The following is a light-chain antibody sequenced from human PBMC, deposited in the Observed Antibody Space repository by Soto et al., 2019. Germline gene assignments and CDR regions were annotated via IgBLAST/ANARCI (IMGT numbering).Light chain of an antibody. CDR3: NSYASSNIDV. V-gene: IGLV2-8*01. CDR1: SSDVGGYNF. Sequence: QSALTQPPSASGSPGQSVTISCTGTSSDVGGYNFVSWYQHHPGKAPKLIIYEVSKRPSGVPNRFSGSKSGNTASLTVSGLQAEDEADYYCNSYASSNIDVFGSGTKVTVL. J-gene: IGLJ1*01. CDR2: EVS.